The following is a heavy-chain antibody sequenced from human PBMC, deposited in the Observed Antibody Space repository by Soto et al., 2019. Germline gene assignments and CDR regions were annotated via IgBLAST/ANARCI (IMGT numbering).Heavy chain of an antibody. CDR3: AKDLYNGGWFGVDWFLDL. CDR1: GFTFDDYA. J-gene: IGHJ2*01. CDR2: ISWNSDTL. Sequence: EVQLVESGGGLAQPGRSLRLSCAASGFTFDDYAMHWVRQVPGKGLEWVAAISWNSDTLRYADTVRGRFTISRDNARNSLFLQMNSLRAEDTAWYYCAKDLYNGGWFGVDWFLDLWGRGTLVTVSS. D-gene: IGHD6-19*01. V-gene: IGHV3-9*01.